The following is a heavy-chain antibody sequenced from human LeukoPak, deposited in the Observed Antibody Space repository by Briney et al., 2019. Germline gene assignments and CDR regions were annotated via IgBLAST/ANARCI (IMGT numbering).Heavy chain of an antibody. D-gene: IGHD1-26*01. V-gene: IGHV4-39*01. CDR3: ARRLGKHQDY. Sequence: PSETLSLTCTVSGGSISSSSYYWGWIRQPPGKGLEWIGSIYYSGSTYYNPSLKSRVTISVDTSKNQLSLKLSSVTAADTAVYYCARRLGKHQDYWGQGTLVTVSS. CDR1: GGSISSSSYY. J-gene: IGHJ4*02. CDR2: IYYSGST.